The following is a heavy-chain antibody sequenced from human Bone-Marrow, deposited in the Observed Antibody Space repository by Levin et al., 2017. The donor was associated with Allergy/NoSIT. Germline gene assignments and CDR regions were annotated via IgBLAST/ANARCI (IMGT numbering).Heavy chain of an antibody. CDR2: ITYDGSNI. J-gene: IGHJ5*02. Sequence: LSLTCAASGFAFNNNAMHWVRQAPGKGLEWVAVITYDGSNIYYADSVKGRFTISRDNPKNTMYLQMNSLRHEDTGVYYCVRDGSRFNWFDAWGQGTLVTVSS. V-gene: IGHV3-30-3*01. CDR3: VRDGSRFNWFDA. CDR1: GFAFNNNA. D-gene: IGHD3-16*01.